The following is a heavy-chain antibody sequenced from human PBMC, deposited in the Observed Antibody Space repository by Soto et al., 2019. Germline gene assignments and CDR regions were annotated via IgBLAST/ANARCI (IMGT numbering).Heavy chain of an antibody. CDR2: IYYSGST. J-gene: IGHJ3*02. V-gene: IGHV4-28*01. D-gene: IGHD1-1*01. CDR3: ARKNCVLDAFDI. CDR1: GYSISSSNW. Sequence: QVQLQESGPGLVKPSDTLSHTCAVSGYSISSSNWWGWIRQPPGKGLEWIGYIYYSGSTYYNPSLKGRLPMSVDTSKHHFSLKLSSVSAVETAVYYCARKNCVLDAFDIWGQGTMVSVSS.